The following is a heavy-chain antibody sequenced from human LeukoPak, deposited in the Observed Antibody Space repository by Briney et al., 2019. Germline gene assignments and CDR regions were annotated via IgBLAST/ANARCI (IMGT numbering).Heavy chain of an antibody. D-gene: IGHD2-21*02. CDR3: ARGSPGGHIVVVTAFDWDFDL. CDR1: GYTFTSYD. J-gene: IGHJ2*01. CDR2: MNPNSGNT. Sequence: ASVKVSCKASGYTFTSYDINWVRQATGQGLEWMGLMNPNSGNTGYAQTFQGRVTMTRNTSISTAYMELSSLRSEDTAVYYCARGSPGGHIVVVTAFDWDFDLWGRGTLVTVSP. V-gene: IGHV1-8*01.